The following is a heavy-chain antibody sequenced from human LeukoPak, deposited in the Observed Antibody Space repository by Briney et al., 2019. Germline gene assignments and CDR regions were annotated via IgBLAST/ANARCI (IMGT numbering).Heavy chain of an antibody. J-gene: IGHJ3*02. CDR1: GGSISSVSYY. V-gene: IGHV4-61*02. Sequence: PSQTLSLTCTVSGGSISSVSYYWSWIRQPAGKGLEWIGRIYTSGSTNYNPSLKSRVTISVDTSKNQFSLKLSSVTAADTAVYYCARDSDHYYYDSSGYSPVAAFDIWGQGTMVTVSS. CDR2: IYTSGST. CDR3: ARDSDHYYYDSSGYSPVAAFDI. D-gene: IGHD3-22*01.